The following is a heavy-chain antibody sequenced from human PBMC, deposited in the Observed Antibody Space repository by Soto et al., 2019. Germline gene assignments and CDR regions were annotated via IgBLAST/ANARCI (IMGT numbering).Heavy chain of an antibody. CDR3: ARPGGYCSSTSCYRAPNWFDP. CDR1: GGSISSSSYY. D-gene: IGHD2-2*01. CDR2: IYYSGST. Sequence: QLQLQESGPGLVKPSETLSLTCTVSGGSISSSSYYWGWIRQPPGKGLEWIGSIYYSGSTYYNPCLKSRVTISVDTSKNQFSLKLSSVTAADTAVYYCARPGGYCSSTSCYRAPNWFDPWGQGTLVTVSS. V-gene: IGHV4-39*01. J-gene: IGHJ5*02.